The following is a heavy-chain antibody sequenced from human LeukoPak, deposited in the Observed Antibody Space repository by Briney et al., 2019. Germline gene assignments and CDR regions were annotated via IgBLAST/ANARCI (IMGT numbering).Heavy chain of an antibody. CDR2: IYPDDSQT. D-gene: IGHD5-24*01. CDR1: GYIFPNYW. CDR3: VRPGDGYNLPVVLDY. V-gene: IGHV5-51*01. Sequence: GESLQISCKGSGYIFPNYWIGWVRQMPGKGLEWMGIIYPDDSQTRYSPSFQGQVTMSADRSVSTAYLQWSSLKASDTAIYYCVRPGDGYNLPVVLDYWGQGTHVIASS. J-gene: IGHJ4*02.